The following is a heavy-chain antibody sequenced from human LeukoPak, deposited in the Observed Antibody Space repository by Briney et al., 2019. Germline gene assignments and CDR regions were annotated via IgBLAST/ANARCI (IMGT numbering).Heavy chain of an antibody. CDR2: ISAYNGNT. CDR3: ARDHYSSGWSPRAIDY. V-gene: IGHV1-18*01. D-gene: IGHD6-19*01. J-gene: IGHJ4*02. Sequence: GASVKVSCKASGYTFTSYGISWVRQAPGQGLEWMGWISAYNGNTNYAQKLQGRVTMTTDTSTSTAYMELRSLRSDDTAVYYCARDHYSSGWSPRAIDYWGQGTLVTVSS. CDR1: GYTFTSYG.